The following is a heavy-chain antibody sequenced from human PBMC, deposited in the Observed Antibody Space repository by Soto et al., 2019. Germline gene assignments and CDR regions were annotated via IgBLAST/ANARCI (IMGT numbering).Heavy chain of an antibody. CDR1: GFTFSSYW. D-gene: IGHD2-2*01. J-gene: IGHJ6*02. CDR3: ARTDCSSTRCQTREEVLYYYYGMDV. V-gene: IGHV3-7*03. CDR2: IKQDGSER. Sequence: GSLRLSCAASGFTFSSYWMTWVRQAPGKGLEWVANIKQDGSERYYVDSVKGRFTISRDNAKNSLYLQMNSLRAEDTAVYYCARTDCSSTRCQTREEVLYYYYGMDVWGQGTTVTVSS.